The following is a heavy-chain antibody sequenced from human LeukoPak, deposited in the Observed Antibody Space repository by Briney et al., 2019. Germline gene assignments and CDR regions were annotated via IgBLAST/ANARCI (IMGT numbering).Heavy chain of an antibody. CDR2: ISAYNGNT. D-gene: IGHD4-17*01. Sequence: ASVKVSCKASGYTFTSYGISWVRQAPGQGLEWMGWISAYNGNTNYAQKLQGRVTMTTDTSTSTAYMELRSLRSDDTAVYYCARVDYGDYDYYGMDVRGQGTTVTVSS. CDR3: ARVDYGDYDYYGMDV. V-gene: IGHV1-18*01. J-gene: IGHJ6*02. CDR1: GYTFTSYG.